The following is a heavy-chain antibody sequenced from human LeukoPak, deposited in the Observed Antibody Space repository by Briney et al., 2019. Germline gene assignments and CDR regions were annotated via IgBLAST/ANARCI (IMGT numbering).Heavy chain of an antibody. V-gene: IGHV3-23*01. CDR1: GFTLTTYV. J-gene: IGHJ4*02. Sequence: GGSLRLSCATSGFTLTTYVMMWVRQAPGKGLEWISAISGGTTFYADSVKGRFTISRDNSRSTLFLQMNSLRAEDTAIYFCAKRVKYSSSSGGYFDCWGQGTPVTVSA. CDR3: AKRVKYSSSSGGYFDC. D-gene: IGHD6-6*01. CDR2: ISGGTT.